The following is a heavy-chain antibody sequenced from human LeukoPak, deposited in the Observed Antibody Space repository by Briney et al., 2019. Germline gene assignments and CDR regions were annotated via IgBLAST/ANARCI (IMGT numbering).Heavy chain of an antibody. CDR3: ASTHDYSNANFDY. D-gene: IGHD4-11*01. V-gene: IGHV1-69*06. Sequence: ASVKVSCKASGYTFTSYDINWVRQAPGQGLEWMGGIIPIFGTANYAQKFQGRVTITADKSTSTAYMELSSLRSEDTAVYYCASTHDYSNANFDYWGQGTLVTVSS. CDR1: GYTFTSYD. J-gene: IGHJ4*02. CDR2: IIPIFGTA.